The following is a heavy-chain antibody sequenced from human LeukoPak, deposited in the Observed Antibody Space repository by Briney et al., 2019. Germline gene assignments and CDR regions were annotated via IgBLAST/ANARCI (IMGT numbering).Heavy chain of an antibody. CDR2: SKPYDRST. CDR3: VRYRGTYYAFDI. CDR1: EYTYISYY. V-gene: IGHV1-46*01. Sequence: ASVKVSCKAFEYTYISYYTHWVRQAPRHGPEWGGVSKPYDRSTTYSQKFQGRVTTSTDTSTSTAHMAMSGLRSEDTAVFYCVRYRGTYYAFDIWGQGTMVTVYS. D-gene: IGHD1-26*01. J-gene: IGHJ3*02.